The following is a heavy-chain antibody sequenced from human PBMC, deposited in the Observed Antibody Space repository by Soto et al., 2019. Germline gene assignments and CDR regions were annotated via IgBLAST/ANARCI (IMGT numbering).Heavy chain of an antibody. CDR2: ISGSGGST. V-gene: IGHV3-23*01. CDR1: GFTFSSYA. Sequence: GGSLRLSCAASGFTFSSYAMSWVRQAPGKGLEWVSAISGSGGSTYYADSVKGRFTISRDNSKNTLYLQMNSLRAEDTAVYYCAKAYNWNQKYYYYYYMDVWGKGTTVTVSS. J-gene: IGHJ6*03. D-gene: IGHD1-20*01. CDR3: AKAYNWNQKYYYYYYMDV.